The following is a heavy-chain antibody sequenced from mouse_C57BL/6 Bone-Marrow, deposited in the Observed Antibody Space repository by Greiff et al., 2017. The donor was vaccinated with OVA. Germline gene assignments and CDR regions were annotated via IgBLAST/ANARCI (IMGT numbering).Heavy chain of an antibody. CDR1: GYTFTSYW. CDR3: ARLTTVVADFDY. J-gene: IGHJ2*01. Sequence: VQLQQPGAELVKPGASVKLSCKASGYTFTSYWMHWVKQRPGQGLEWIGMIHPNSGSTNYNEKFKSKATLTVDKSSSTAYMQLSSLTSEDTAVYYWARLTTVVADFDYWGQGTTRTVSS. D-gene: IGHD1-1*01. V-gene: IGHV1-64*01. CDR2: IHPNSGST.